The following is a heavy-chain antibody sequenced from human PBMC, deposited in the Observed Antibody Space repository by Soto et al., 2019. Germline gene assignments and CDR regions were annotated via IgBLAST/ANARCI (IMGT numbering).Heavy chain of an antibody. D-gene: IGHD1-20*01. Sequence: GGSLRLSCVGSGFTFSTYSINWVRQAPGKGLEWVSSISSRSDIYYADSVKGRFTISRDNAKNSVSLQMNSLRAEDTAVYYCEREYNAWPLAYGLDVWGQGTTVTVSS. J-gene: IGHJ6*02. CDR1: GFTFSTYS. CDR2: ISSRSDI. CDR3: EREYNAWPLAYGLDV. V-gene: IGHV3-21*01.